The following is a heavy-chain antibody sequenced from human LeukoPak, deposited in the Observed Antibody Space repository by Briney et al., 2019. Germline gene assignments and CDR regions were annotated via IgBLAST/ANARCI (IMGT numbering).Heavy chain of an antibody. CDR1: GYSFSSNW. Sequence: GESLKISCKGSGYSFSSNWIGWVRQMPGKGPEWMGIIYPGDSDNRYSPSFQGQVTISADKSISTAYLQWSSLKASDTAMYYCAAAFDRFLFDYWGQGTLVTVSS. D-gene: IGHD3-9*01. J-gene: IGHJ4*02. V-gene: IGHV5-51*01. CDR2: IYPGDSDN. CDR3: AAAFDRFLFDY.